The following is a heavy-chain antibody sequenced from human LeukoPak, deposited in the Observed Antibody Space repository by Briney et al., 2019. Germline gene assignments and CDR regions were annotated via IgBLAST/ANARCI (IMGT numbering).Heavy chain of an antibody. V-gene: IGHV3-9*01. Sequence: GRSLRLSCAASGVTFDDYAMHWVRQAPGKGLEWVSGISWNSGSIGYADSVKGRFTISRDNAKNSLYLQMDSLRAEDTALYYCAKDISSSGYRTYYFDYWGQGTLVTVSS. CDR3: AKDISSSGYRTYYFDY. J-gene: IGHJ4*02. CDR2: ISWNSGSI. CDR1: GVTFDDYA. D-gene: IGHD3-3*01.